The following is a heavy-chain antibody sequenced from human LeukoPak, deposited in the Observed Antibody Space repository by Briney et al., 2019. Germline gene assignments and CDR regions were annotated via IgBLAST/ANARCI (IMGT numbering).Heavy chain of an antibody. D-gene: IGHD1-26*01. CDR2: INTDGRIT. V-gene: IGHV3-64*02. J-gene: IGHJ4*02. Sequence: PGGSLRLSCVASGFSFRNHAIHWVRQAPGKGLEYVSVINTDGRITYYADSVKGRFTISRDNSKNTVYLQMGSLRGEDMAVYYCTRDGGSFCDFDYWGQGALVTVSS. CDR3: TRDGGSFCDFDY. CDR1: GFSFRNHA.